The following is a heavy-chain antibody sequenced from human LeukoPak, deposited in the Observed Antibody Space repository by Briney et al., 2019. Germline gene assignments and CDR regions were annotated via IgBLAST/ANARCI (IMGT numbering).Heavy chain of an antibody. V-gene: IGHV4-59*08. J-gene: IGHJ4*02. CDR3: ARGARAGYSLEPFDY. CDR1: GGSMSSYY. CDR2: IYYSGST. Sequence: PSETLSLTCTVSGGSMSSYYWSWIRQPPGKGLEWIGYIYYSGSTKYNPSLKSRVTISVDTSKNQFSLKLSPVTAADTAVYYCARGARAGYSLEPFDYWGQGTLVTVSS. D-gene: IGHD5-24*01.